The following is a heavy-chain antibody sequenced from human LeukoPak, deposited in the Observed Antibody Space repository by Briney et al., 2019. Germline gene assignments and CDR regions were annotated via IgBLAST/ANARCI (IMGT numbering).Heavy chain of an antibody. Sequence: GASVKVSCKASGYTFTSYGISWVRQAPGQGLEWMGWISAYNGNTNYAQKLQGRVTMTTDTSTSTAYMELRSLRSDDTAVYYCAGRYCTNGVCSPSEFVVWGQGTTVTVSS. CDR3: AGRYCTNGVCSPSEFVV. J-gene: IGHJ6*02. CDR2: ISAYNGNT. V-gene: IGHV1-18*01. D-gene: IGHD2-8*01. CDR1: GYTFTSYG.